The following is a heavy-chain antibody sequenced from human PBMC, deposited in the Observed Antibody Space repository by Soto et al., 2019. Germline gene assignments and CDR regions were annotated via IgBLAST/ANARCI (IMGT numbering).Heavy chain of an antibody. CDR2: IYYSGST. V-gene: IGHV4-39*01. CDR1: GGSISSGSYY. CDR3: ARRGRLGIWVGFDP. J-gene: IGHJ5*02. D-gene: IGHD7-27*01. Sequence: TLALTCTVSGGSISSGSYYWGWIRQPPGKGLEWIGGIYYSGSTYYNPALKSRVTISVDTSNNQFSLKLSAVAAADTVVYYCARRGRLGIWVGFDPWGQGTVVTVSS.